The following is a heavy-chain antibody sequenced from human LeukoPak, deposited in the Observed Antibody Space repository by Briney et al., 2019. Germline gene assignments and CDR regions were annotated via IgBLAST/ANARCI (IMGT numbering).Heavy chain of an antibody. J-gene: IGHJ4*02. V-gene: IGHV4-39*07. Sequence: SETLSLTCIVSGDSISSSNYYWGWIRQSPGTGLEWIGSIAYSGNTYYNPSLKSRVTISVDTSKNQFSLKLSSVTAADTAVYYCARSKGAMIRGGFDYWGQGTLVTVSS. CDR1: GDSISSSNYY. D-gene: IGHD3-22*01. CDR3: ARSKGAMIRGGFDY. CDR2: IAYSGNT.